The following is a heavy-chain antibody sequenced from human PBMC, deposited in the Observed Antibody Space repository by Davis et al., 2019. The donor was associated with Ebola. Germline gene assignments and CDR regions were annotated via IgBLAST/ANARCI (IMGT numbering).Heavy chain of an antibody. CDR2: ISYDGSNK. CDR3: AKGRGYCSSTSCQHFDY. Sequence: PGGSLRLSCAASGFTFSSYAMHWVRQAPGKGLEWVAVISYDGSNKYYADSVKGRFTISRDNSKNTLYLQMNSLRAEDTAVYYCAKGRGYCSSTSCQHFDYWGQGTLVTVSS. J-gene: IGHJ4*02. V-gene: IGHV3-30-3*01. D-gene: IGHD2-2*01. CDR1: GFTFSSYA.